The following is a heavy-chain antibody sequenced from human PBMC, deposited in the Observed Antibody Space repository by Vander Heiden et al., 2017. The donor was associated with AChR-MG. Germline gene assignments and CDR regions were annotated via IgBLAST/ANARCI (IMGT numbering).Heavy chain of an antibody. D-gene: IGHD3-3*01. CDR2: IKQDGSEK. CDR1: GFTFSSYW. Sequence: EVQLVESGGGLVQPGGALRLSCAASGFTFSSYWMSWVRQAPGKGLEWVANIKQDGSEKYYVDSVKGRFTISRDNAKNSLYLQMNSLRAEDTAVYYCARDLPVGGLRFLEWLSHAGDYWGQGTLVTVSS. CDR3: ARDLPVGGLRFLEWLSHAGDY. J-gene: IGHJ4*02. V-gene: IGHV3-7*01.